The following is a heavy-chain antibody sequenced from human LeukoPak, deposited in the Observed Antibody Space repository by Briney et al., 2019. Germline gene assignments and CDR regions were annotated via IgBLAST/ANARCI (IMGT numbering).Heavy chain of an antibody. Sequence: GGSLRLSCAASGFTFSDYWMSWMRQAPGKGLEWVANIKYDGDEEYYVDSVKGRLIISRDNAKNSLYLQLNSLRVEDTAVYYCRSGGAAPGAFDNWGQGTLVTVSP. D-gene: IGHD4/OR15-4a*01. J-gene: IGHJ4*02. CDR3: RSGGAAPGAFDN. CDR2: IKYDGDEE. V-gene: IGHV3-7*01. CDR1: GFTFSDYW.